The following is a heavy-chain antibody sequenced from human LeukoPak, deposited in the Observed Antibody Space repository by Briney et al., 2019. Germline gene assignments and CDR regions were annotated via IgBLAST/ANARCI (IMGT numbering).Heavy chain of an antibody. V-gene: IGHV4-34*01. Sequence: SETLSLTCAVYGGSFSGYYWSWIRQPSGKGLEWIGEINHSGSTNYNPSLKSRVTISVDTSKNQFSLKLSSVTAADTAVYYCARHEGTNWNDFFDYWGQGTLVTVSS. CDR3: ARHEGTNWNDFFDY. J-gene: IGHJ4*02. CDR2: INHSGST. D-gene: IGHD1-1*01. CDR1: GGSFSGYY.